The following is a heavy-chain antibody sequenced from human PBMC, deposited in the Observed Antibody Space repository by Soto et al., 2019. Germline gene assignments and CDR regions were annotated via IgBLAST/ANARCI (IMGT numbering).Heavy chain of an antibody. J-gene: IGHJ5*02. D-gene: IGHD2-2*01. V-gene: IGHV5-51*01. CDR2: IYPGDSDT. CDR3: ARVPNYCSSTSCTNWFDP. Sequence: VEALKISCKGSGYSFTSYWIGWVRQMPGRGLEWMGIIYPGDSDTRYSPSFQGQVTISADKSISTAYLQWSSLKASDTAMYYCARVPNYCSSTSCTNWFDPWGQGTLVTVSS. CDR1: GYSFTSYW.